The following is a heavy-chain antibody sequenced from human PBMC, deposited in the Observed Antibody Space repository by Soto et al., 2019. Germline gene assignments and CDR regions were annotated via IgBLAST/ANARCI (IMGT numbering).Heavy chain of an antibody. Sequence: XSVKVSCTASGYTFSSYGIIWGRQAPGQGLEWMGWISAYNGNTNYAQKLQGRVTMTTDTSTSTAYMELRSLRSDDKAVYYCARLVGYPNLRYFDWFDYWGQGTLVT. CDR3: ARLVGYPNLRYFDWFDY. J-gene: IGHJ4*02. D-gene: IGHD3-9*01. V-gene: IGHV1-18*04. CDR2: ISAYNGNT. CDR1: GYTFSSYG.